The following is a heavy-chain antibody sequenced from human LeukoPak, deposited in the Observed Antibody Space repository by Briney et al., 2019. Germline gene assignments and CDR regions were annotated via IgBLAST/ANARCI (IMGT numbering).Heavy chain of an antibody. CDR2: IWYDGSNK. J-gene: IGHJ4*02. CDR3: ARDLCGGDCRSLDY. D-gene: IGHD2-21*02. V-gene: IGHV3-33*01. CDR1: GFTFSSYG. Sequence: GGSLRLSCAASGFTFSSYGMHWVRQAPGKGLEWVAVIWYDGSNKYYADSVKGRFTISRDNSKNTLYLQMNSLRAKDTAVYYCARDLCGGDCRSLDYWGQGTLVTVSS.